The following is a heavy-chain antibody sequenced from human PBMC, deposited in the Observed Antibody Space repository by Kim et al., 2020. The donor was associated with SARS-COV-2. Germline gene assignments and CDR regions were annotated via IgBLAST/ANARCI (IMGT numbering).Heavy chain of an antibody. Sequence: GGSLRLSCAASEFTFSSYAMSWVRQAPGKGLEWVSAISGSGDSTYYADSVEGRLTISRDKSKNTVYLQMNSLRAEDTAVYYCATACRYCSGASGGLLCWGEAPLLSVSA. CDR3: ATACRYCSGASGGLLC. CDR1: EFTFSSYA. D-gene: IGHD2-15*01. J-gene: IGHJ4*02. V-gene: IGHV3-23*01. CDR2: ISGSGDST.